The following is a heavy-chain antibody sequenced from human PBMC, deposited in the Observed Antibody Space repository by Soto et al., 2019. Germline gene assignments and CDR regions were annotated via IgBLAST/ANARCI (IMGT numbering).Heavy chain of an antibody. J-gene: IGHJ5*02. CDR3: ARQFSGGSGNNWFDP. V-gene: IGHV4-39*01. CDR1: GGSIVTGFFY. Sequence: SETLSLTCTVSGGSIVTGFFYWGWIRQPPGKGLKWIGNIYYSGTTYYNPSLKSRVTISVDTSKNQFSLRLSSVTAADTAIYYCARQFSGGSGNNWFDPWGRGTLVTVSS. CDR2: IYYSGTT. D-gene: IGHD5-12*01.